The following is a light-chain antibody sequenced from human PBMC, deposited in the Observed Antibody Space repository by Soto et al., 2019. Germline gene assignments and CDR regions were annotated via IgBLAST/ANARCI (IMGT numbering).Light chain of an antibody. CDR1: QSVDRNY. Sequence: ESVLTQYPGTLSLSPGARATLSCRASQSVDRNYLAWYQHKPGRAPRLLIYGASTRATGIPDRFSGSGSGTDLTLTISRLEPEDFAVYYCHQYGLSPPYTFGPGTKVDIK. J-gene: IGKJ3*01. CDR2: GAS. V-gene: IGKV3-20*01. CDR3: HQYGLSPPYT.